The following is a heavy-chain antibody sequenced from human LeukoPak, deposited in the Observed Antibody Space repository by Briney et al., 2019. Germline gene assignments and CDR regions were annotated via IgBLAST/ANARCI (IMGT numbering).Heavy chain of an antibody. Sequence: PGGSLRLSCAASGFSFSNYGMHWVRQAPGRGLEWVAFIRYDGSNKYYADSVKGRFTISRDNSKNTLYLQMNSLRTEDTAVYYCVKDLHDSGVYNWFDPWGQGTLVTVSS. V-gene: IGHV3-30*02. D-gene: IGHD7-27*01. CDR1: GFSFSNYG. CDR2: IRYDGSNK. J-gene: IGHJ5*02. CDR3: VKDLHDSGVYNWFDP.